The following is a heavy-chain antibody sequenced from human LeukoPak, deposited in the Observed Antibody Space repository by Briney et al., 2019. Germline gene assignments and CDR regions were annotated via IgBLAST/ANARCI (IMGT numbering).Heavy chain of an antibody. V-gene: IGHV3-9*01. CDR1: GFTFDDYA. CDR3: AKANGIGSGSYYQRNYFDY. CDR2: ISWNSGSI. J-gene: IGHJ4*02. Sequence: PGGSLRLSCAASGFTFDDYAMHWVRQAPGKGLEWVSGISWNSGSIGYADSVKGRFTISRDNAKNSLYLQMNSLRAADTALYYCAKANGIGSGSYYQRNYFDYWGQGTLVTVSS. D-gene: IGHD3-10*01.